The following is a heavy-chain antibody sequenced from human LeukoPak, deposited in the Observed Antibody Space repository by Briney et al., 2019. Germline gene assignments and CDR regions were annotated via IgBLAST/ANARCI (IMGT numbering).Heavy chain of an antibody. D-gene: IGHD3-22*01. CDR3: ARDLVVAGLVP. Sequence: GGSLRLSCAASGVIFKSYWMSWIRQAPGKGLEWVANIKQDGSEENYVDSVKGRFTISRDSSTNTLFLQMNSLRAEDTAIYYCARDLVVAGLVPWGQGTLVLVSS. J-gene: IGHJ5*02. V-gene: IGHV3-7*01. CDR1: GVIFKSYW. CDR2: IKQDGSEE.